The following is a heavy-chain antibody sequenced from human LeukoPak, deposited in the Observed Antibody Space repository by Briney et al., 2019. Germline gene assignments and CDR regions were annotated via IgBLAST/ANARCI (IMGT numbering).Heavy chain of an antibody. CDR3: AKAGCSFNSCYSNC. D-gene: IGHD2-2*02. Sequence: GRSLRLSCAASGFTFDDYAMHWVRQAPGKGLEWVSRISWNSGTIDYVDSVKGRFTISRDNAKNSLYLQMNGLRSEDTALYYCAKAGCSFNSCYSNCWGQGTPVTVSS. J-gene: IGHJ4*02. V-gene: IGHV3-9*01. CDR1: GFTFDDYA. CDR2: ISWNSGTI.